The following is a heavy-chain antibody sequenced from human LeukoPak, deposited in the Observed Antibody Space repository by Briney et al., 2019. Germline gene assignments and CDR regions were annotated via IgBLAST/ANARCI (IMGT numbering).Heavy chain of an antibody. Sequence: SETLSLTCAVYGGSFSGYYWSWIRQPPGKGLEWIGEVNHSGSTNYNPSLKSRVTISVDTSKNQFSLKLSSVTAADTAVYYCAPMGAVAGTYYYYGMDVWGQGTTVTVSS. J-gene: IGHJ6*02. CDR1: GGSFSGYY. CDR2: VNHSGST. D-gene: IGHD6-19*01. V-gene: IGHV4-34*01. CDR3: APMGAVAGTYYYYGMDV.